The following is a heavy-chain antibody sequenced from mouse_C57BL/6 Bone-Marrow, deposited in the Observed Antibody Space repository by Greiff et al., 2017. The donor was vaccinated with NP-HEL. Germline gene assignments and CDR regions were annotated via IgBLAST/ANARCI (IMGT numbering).Heavy chain of an antibody. Sequence: QVQLQQSGPELVKPGASVKISCKASGYTFTDYYINWVKQRPGQGLEWIGWIFPGSGSTYYNEKFKGKATLTVDKSSSTAYMLLSSLTSEDSAVYFCARLGGHYYGLWYFDVWGTGTTVTVSS. CDR3: ARLGGHYYGLWYFDV. D-gene: IGHD1-1*01. V-gene: IGHV1-75*01. J-gene: IGHJ1*03. CDR2: IFPGSGST. CDR1: GYTFTDYY.